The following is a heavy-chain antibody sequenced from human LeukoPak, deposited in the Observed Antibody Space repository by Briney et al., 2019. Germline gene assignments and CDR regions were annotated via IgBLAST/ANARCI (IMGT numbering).Heavy chain of an antibody. Sequence: KSSETLSLTCTVSGGSINSGGYYWSWIRQHPGKGLEWIGYIYYSGSTYYNPSLKSRVIISVDTSKNQFSLKLSSVTAADTAVYYCAGISSALSDYWGQGTLVTVSS. J-gene: IGHJ4*02. CDR1: GGSINSGGYY. D-gene: IGHD6-13*01. CDR2: IYYSGST. CDR3: AGISSALSDY. V-gene: IGHV4-31*03.